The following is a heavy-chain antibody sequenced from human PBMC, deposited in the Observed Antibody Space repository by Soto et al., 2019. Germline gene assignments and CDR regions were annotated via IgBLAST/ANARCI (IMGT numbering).Heavy chain of an antibody. CDR1: GYTFTSYA. V-gene: IGHV1-3*01. D-gene: IGHD3-16*02. Sequence: VQLLESGGGLVQPGASVKVSCKASGYTFTSYAMHWVRQAPGQRLEWMGWINAGNGNTKYSQKFQGRVTITRDTSASTAYMELSSLRSEDTAVYYCARAEETFGGVIVIAWWFDPWGQGTLVTVSS. CDR3: ARAEETFGGVIVIAWWFDP. CDR2: INAGNGNT. J-gene: IGHJ5*02.